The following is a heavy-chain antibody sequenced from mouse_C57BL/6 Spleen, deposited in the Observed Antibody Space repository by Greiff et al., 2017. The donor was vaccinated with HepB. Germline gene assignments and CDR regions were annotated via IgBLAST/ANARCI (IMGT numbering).Heavy chain of an antibody. CDR3: ARQRTGTDWYFDV. CDR2: ISSGGSYT. D-gene: IGHD4-1*01. V-gene: IGHV5-6*01. CDR1: GFTFSSYG. Sequence: EVQGVESGGDLVKPGGSLKLSCAASGFTFSSYGMSWVRQTPDKRLEWVATISSGGSYTYYPDSVKGRFTISRDNAKNTLYLQMSSLKSEDTAMYYCARQRTGTDWYFDVWGTGTTVTVSS. J-gene: IGHJ1*03.